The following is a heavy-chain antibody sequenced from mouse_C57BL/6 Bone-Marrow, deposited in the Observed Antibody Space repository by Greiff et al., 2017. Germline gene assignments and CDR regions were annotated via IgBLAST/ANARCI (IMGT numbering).Heavy chain of an antibody. Sequence: QVQLQQSGAELARPGASVKLSCKASGYTFTSSGISWVKQRTGQGLEWIGEIYPGSGNTYYNEKFKGKATLTADKSSSTAYMELRSLTSEDSAVYFCARDGYYFYYWYYWGQGTTPTVSS. CDR2: IYPGSGNT. CDR1: GYTFTSSG. D-gene: IGHD2-3*01. J-gene: IGHJ2*01. CDR3: ARDGYYFYYWYY. V-gene: IGHV1-81*01.